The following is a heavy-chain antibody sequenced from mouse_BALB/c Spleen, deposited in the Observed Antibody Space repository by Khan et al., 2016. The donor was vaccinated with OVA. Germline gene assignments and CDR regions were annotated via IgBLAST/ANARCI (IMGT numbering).Heavy chain of an antibody. J-gene: IGHJ4*01. D-gene: IGHD2-1*01. CDR3: AKIFYGNSYAMDY. V-gene: IGHV1-81*01. CDR1: GYTFTDYV. Sequence: QVQLQQSGPELVKPGASVKMSCKASGYTFTDYVISWVKQRTGQGLEWIGEIYPGSGSIYYNEKFKGKATLTADTSSNTAYMQLSSLTSEDSAVLVCAKIFYGNSYAMDYWGQGTSVTVSS. CDR2: IYPGSGSI.